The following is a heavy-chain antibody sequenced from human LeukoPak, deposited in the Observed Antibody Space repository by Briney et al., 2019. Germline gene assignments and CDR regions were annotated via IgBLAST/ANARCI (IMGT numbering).Heavy chain of an antibody. CDR2: IYSGGST. J-gene: IGHJ4*02. V-gene: IGHV3-66*01. CDR3: AQSVRYCSGGSCYDY. Sequence: PGESLRLSCAASGLIVSGNYMSWVRQAPGKGLDWVSVIYSGGSTYYADSVKGRFTISRDNSKNTLYLQMNSLRAEDTAVYYCAQSVRYCSGGSCYDYWGQGALVTVSS. CDR1: GLIVSGNY. D-gene: IGHD2-15*01.